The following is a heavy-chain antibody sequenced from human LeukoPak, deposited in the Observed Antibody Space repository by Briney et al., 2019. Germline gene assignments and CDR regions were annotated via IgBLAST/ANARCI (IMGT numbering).Heavy chain of an antibody. CDR1: GYTFTIYD. D-gene: IGHD3-10*01. J-gene: IGHJ6*03. CDR2: MNPNSGNT. Sequence: GASVKVSCKASGYTFTIYDINWVRQATGQGLEWMGWMNPNSGNTGYAQKFQGRVTITRNTSISTAYMELSSLRSEDTAVYYCARDPGTMVRGSRRGYDGNYYYMDVWGKGTTVTISS. V-gene: IGHV1-8*03. CDR3: ARDPGTMVRGSRRGYDGNYYYMDV.